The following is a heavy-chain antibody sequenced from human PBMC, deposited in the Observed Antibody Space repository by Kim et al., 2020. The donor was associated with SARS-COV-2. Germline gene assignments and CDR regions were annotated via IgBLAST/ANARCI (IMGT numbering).Heavy chain of an antibody. Sequence: SETLSLTCAVYGGSFSGYYWSWISQPPGKGQEWIGEINLRGSTNYNLSLKSRVTIPVDTSKNQFSLKLSSVTAADTDVYYCARCALGYFDWLPRGEWFDPWGQGTRVTVSS. CDR1: GGSFSGYY. CDR3: ARCALGYFDWLPRGEWFDP. J-gene: IGHJ5*02. CDR2: INLRGST. D-gene: IGHD3-9*01. V-gene: IGHV4-34*01.